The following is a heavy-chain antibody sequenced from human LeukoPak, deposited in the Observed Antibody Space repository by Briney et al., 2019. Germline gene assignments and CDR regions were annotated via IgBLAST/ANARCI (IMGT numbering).Heavy chain of an antibody. CDR2: IWYDGSNK. Sequence: PGGSLRLSCVASGFTFSTYGMHWVRQAPGKGLEWVAVIWYDGSNKYYADSVKGRFTISRDSSKNTLYLQMNSLRAEDTAVYYCARDIGIAAAGTLDYWGQGTLVTVSS. CDR1: GFTFSTYG. CDR3: ARDIGIAAAGTLDY. D-gene: IGHD6-13*01. J-gene: IGHJ4*02. V-gene: IGHV3-33*01.